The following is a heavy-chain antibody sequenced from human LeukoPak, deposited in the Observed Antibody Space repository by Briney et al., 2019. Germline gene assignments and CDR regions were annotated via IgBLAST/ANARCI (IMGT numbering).Heavy chain of an antibody. D-gene: IGHD2-2*01. CDR3: ARDGTSTDDY. CDR2: ISGNNDNP. V-gene: IGHV1-18*01. J-gene: IGHJ4*02. CDR1: GYTFSNFG. Sequence: GASVKVSCKASGYTFSNFGISWVRHAPGQGLEWMGWISGNNDNPNYGQKFQGRLTVTTDSSTSTAYMELRNLRSDDTAVYYCARDGTSTDDYWGQGTLVTVSS.